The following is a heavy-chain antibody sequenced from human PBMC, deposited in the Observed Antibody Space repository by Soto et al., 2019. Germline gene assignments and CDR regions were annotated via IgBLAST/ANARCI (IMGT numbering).Heavy chain of an antibody. V-gene: IGHV4-31*03. J-gene: IGHJ5*02. CDR1: GGSINSGGYY. D-gene: IGHD1-26*01. CDR3: AGGDIWEIIFVP. CDR2: IYYGGNT. Sequence: QVQLQESGPGLVKPSQTLSLSCTVSGGSINSGGYYWSWIRQVPGKGLEWIGYIYYGGNTYYNPSRKGRVAISLDTPENQFSLKLSSVTAAGTAVYYCAGGDIWEIIFVPWGQGTPVTVSS.